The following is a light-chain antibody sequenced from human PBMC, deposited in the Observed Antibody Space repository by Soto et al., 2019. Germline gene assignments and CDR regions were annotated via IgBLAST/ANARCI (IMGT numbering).Light chain of an antibody. V-gene: IGKV3-15*01. Sequence: EVVVTQSPATLSVSPGERATLSCRARQSVSSNLAWYQQKPGQAPRLLIYGASTRATGIPARFSGSGSGTEFTLPISSLQHEDFAVYYCQQYNNWPSWTFGQGTKVDIK. CDR1: QSVSSN. J-gene: IGKJ1*01. CDR2: GAS. CDR3: QQYNNWPSWT.